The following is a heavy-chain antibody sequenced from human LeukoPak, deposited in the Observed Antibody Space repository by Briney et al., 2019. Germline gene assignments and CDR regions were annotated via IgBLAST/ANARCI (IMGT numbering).Heavy chain of an antibody. CDR1: GGTFSSYA. D-gene: IGHD2-15*01. Sequence: ASVKVSCKASGGTFSSYAISWVRQAPGQGLEWMGGIIPIFGTANYAQKFQGRVTITADESTSTAYMELSSLRSEDTAVYYCARARSGRVVVAASYYYMDVWGKGTTVTISS. CDR2: IIPIFGTA. V-gene: IGHV1-69*13. CDR3: ARARSGRVVVAASYYYMDV. J-gene: IGHJ6*03.